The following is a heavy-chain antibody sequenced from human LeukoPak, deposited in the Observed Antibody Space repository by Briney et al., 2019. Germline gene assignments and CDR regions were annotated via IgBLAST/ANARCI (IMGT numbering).Heavy chain of an antibody. V-gene: IGHV3-23*01. CDR2: ISGSGGST. D-gene: IGHD2-2*01. CDR3: AKVLRYCSSTSCYPDYFDY. J-gene: IGHJ4*02. CDR1: GFTFSSYA. Sequence: GGSLRLSCAASGFTFSSYAMSWVRQAPGKGLEWVSAISGSGGSTYYADSVKGRFTISRDSSKNTLYLQMNSLRAEDTAVYYCAKVLRYCSSTSCYPDYFDYWGQGTLATVSS.